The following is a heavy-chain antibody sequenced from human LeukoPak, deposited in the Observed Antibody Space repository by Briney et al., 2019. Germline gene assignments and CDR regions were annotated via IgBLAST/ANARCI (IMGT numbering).Heavy chain of an antibody. J-gene: IGHJ4*02. Sequence: SETLSLTCTVSGGSISSSSYYWGWIRQPPGKGLEWIGSIYYSGSTYYNPPLKSRVTISVDTSKNQFSLKLSSVTAADTAVYYCARQPVARIGSDPDYWGQGTLVTVSS. CDR1: GGSISSSSYY. CDR3: ARQPVARIGSDPDY. CDR2: IYYSGST. D-gene: IGHD1-26*01. V-gene: IGHV4-39*01.